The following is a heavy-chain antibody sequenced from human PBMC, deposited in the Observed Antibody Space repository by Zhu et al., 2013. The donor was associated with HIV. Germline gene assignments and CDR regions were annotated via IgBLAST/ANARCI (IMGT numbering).Heavy chain of an antibody. V-gene: IGHV4-38-2*02. J-gene: IGHJ3*02. D-gene: IGHD6-19*01. Sequence: QVQLQESVPGLVKPSETLSLTCTVSGYSISSGYYWGWIRQPPGKGLEWIGSIYHSGSTYYNPSLKSRVTMSVDTSKNQFSLKLSSVTAADTAVYYCASRIAVTDDAFDIWGQGTMVTSLQ. CDR3: ASRIAVTDDAFDI. CDR1: GYSISSGYY. CDR2: IYHSGST.